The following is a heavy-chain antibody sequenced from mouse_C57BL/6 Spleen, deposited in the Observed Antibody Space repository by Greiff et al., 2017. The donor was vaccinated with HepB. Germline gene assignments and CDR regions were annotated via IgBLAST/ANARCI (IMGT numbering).Heavy chain of an antibody. Sequence: QVQLQQSGAELVKPGASVKLSCKASGYTFTSYWMQWVKQRPGQGLEWIGEIDPSDSYTNYNQKFKGKATLTVDTSSSTAYMQLSSLTSEDSAVYYCARGGTVEATRYYAMDYWGQGTSVTVSS. CDR2: IDPSDSYT. CDR1: GYTFTSYW. CDR3: ARGGTVEATRYYAMDY. V-gene: IGHV1-50*01. D-gene: IGHD1-1*01. J-gene: IGHJ4*01.